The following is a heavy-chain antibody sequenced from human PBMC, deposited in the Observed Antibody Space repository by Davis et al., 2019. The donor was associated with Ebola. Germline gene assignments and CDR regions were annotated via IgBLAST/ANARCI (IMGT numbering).Heavy chain of an antibody. CDR1: GGSISTYH. CDR2: IYYGGTT. Sequence: SETLSLTCTVSGGSISTYHWNWIRQTPGKGLEWIGYIYYGGTTNYNPSLTSRVIISVGPSRNQVSLNLSSVTAADTAVYYCARGRTVPNYYYGMDVWGQGTTVTASS. V-gene: IGHV4-59*08. J-gene: IGHJ6*02. CDR3: ARGRTVPNYYYGMDV. D-gene: IGHD4-11*01.